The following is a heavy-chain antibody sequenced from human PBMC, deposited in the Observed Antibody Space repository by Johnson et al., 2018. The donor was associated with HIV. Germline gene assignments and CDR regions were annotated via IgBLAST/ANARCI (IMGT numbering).Heavy chain of an antibody. V-gene: IGHV3-30-3*01. J-gene: IGHJ3*02. CDR3: ARPYSGNRYDAFDI. CDR2: MWYDGSNK. Sequence: QVQLMESGGGLVKPGGSLRLSCAASGFTFSNAWMSWVRHAPGKGLEWVAGMWYDGSNKYYADSVRGRFTISRDISKNTLYLQMDSLRPDDTAVYYCARPYSGNRYDAFDIWGQGTMVTVSS. CDR1: GFTFSNAW. D-gene: IGHD5-12*01.